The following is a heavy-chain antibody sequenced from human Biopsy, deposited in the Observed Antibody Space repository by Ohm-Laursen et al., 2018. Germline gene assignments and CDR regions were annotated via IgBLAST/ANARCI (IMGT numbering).Heavy chain of an antibody. CDR2: INAKTGDT. Sequence: ATVKISCKASGYTFTGYHVHWVRQAPGQGLEWMGWINAKTGDTNYAQKFQGRVTMTRDTSISTAYVDLGSLRSDDTAVYYCTRGGYYYDSLAYYYWFDPWGQGTLVTVSS. J-gene: IGHJ5*02. CDR1: GYTFTGYH. V-gene: IGHV1-2*02. CDR3: TRGGYYYDSLAYYYWFDP. D-gene: IGHD3-22*01.